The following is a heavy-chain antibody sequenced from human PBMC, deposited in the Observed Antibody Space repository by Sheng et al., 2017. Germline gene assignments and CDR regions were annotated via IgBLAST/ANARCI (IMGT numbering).Heavy chain of an antibody. Sequence: QVQLVESGGGVVQPGRSLRLSCAASGFTFSSYGMHWVRQAPGKGLEWVAVISYDGSNKYYADSVKGRFTISRDNSKNTLYLQMNSLRAEDTAVYYCAKGISRSYYDYWGQENLVT. D-gene: IGHD1-20*01. V-gene: IGHV3-30*18. CDR2: ISYDGSNK. J-gene: IGHJ4*02. CDR3: AKGISRSYYDY. CDR1: GFTFSSYG.